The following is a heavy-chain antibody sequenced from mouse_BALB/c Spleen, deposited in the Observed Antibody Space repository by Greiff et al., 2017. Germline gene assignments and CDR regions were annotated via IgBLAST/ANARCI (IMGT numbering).Heavy chain of an antibody. CDR1: GYTFTNYW. Sequence: VKLQQSGAELVRPGTSVKISCKASGYTFTNYWLGWVKQRPGHGLEWIGDIYPGGGYTNYNEKFKGKATLTADTSSSTAYMQLSSLTSEDSAVYFCASYDYDGAWFAYWGQGTLVTVSA. CDR3: ASYDYDGAWFAY. CDR2: IYPGGGYT. V-gene: IGHV1-63*02. J-gene: IGHJ3*01. D-gene: IGHD2-4*01.